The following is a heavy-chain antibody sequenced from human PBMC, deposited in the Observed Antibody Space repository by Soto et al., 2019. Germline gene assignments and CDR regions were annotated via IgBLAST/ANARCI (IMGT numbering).Heavy chain of an antibody. CDR1: GFTFKNHA. J-gene: IGHJ3*02. CDR3: AKEGRSYDDFWSGSIGSFDI. CDR2: ISYDGSNK. V-gene: IGHV3-30*18. Sequence: QGQLVESGGDAVQPGRSLRLSCVGSGFTFKNHAMHWVRLAPGQGLEWVAYISYDGSNKAYGDSVQGRFTISRDNSKNTVILQMNSLRVEDTGVFHCAKEGRSYDDFWSGSIGSFDICGRGTTVTVSS. D-gene: IGHD3-3*01.